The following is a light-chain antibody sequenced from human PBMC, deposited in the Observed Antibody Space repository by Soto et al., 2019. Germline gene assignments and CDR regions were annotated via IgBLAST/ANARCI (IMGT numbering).Light chain of an antibody. V-gene: IGKV3-20*01. Sequence: EIVLTQSPGTLSLSPGERATLSCRASQSVSSNFLAWYQQKPGQAPRLLIYGASSRATGIPDRFSGSGSGTEFNLTISRLEPEDFAVYYGQQYDSSPLTFGGGTKVEIK. CDR2: GAS. CDR1: QSVSSNF. J-gene: IGKJ4*01. CDR3: QQYDSSPLT.